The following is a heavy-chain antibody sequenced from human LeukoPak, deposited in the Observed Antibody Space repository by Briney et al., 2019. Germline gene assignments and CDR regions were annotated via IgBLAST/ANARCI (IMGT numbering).Heavy chain of an antibody. V-gene: IGHV1-2*02. CDR3: ARDHPGGDGSYYFDY. J-gene: IGHJ4*02. D-gene: IGHD1-26*01. CDR1: GYTFTGYY. CDR2: INPNSGGT. Sequence: VASVKASCKASGYTFTGYYIHWVRQAPGQGLEWMGWINPNSGGTNYAQKFQGRVTMTRDTSISTAYMELSRLRSDDTAVYYCARDHPGGDGSYYFDYWGQGTLVTVSS.